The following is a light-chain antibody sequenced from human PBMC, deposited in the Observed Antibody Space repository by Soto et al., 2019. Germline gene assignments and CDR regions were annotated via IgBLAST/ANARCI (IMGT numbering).Light chain of an antibody. CDR3: QQFIRYPLT. Sequence: EFVLTQSPGTLSLSPGERATLSCRASQTVRNNYLAWYQQKPGQAPRLLIYDASSRATGIPDRFSGGGSGTDFTLTLSRLEPEDFAVYYCQQFIRYPLTFGGGTEVDI. CDR1: QTVRNNY. V-gene: IGKV3-20*01. CDR2: DAS. J-gene: IGKJ4*01.